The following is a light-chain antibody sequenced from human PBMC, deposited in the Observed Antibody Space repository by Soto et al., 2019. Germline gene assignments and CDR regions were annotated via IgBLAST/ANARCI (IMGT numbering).Light chain of an antibody. V-gene: IGLV2-14*01. CDR2: EVS. Sequence: QSALTQPASVSGSPGQSITISCTGTSSDVGDDNYVSWYQQPPGKAPKLMIYEVSNRPSGVSNSFSGSKSGNTASLTISGLQAEDEADYYCSSYTSSSTLYVFGTGTKVTVL. CDR3: SSYTSSSTLYV. CDR1: SSDVGDDNY. J-gene: IGLJ1*01.